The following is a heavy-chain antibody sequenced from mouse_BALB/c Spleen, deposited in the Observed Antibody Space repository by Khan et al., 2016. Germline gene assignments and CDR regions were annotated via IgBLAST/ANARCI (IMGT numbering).Heavy chain of an antibody. CDR1: GFDFSRYW. Sequence: EVKLLESGGGLVQPGGSLKLSCAASGFDFSRYWMIWVRQAPGKGLEWIGEINPDSSTINYTPSLKDKFIISRDNAKNTLYLQMSKVRTEDTALYFCARPHYYGYMNYWGQDATLTVSS. CDR2: INPDSSTI. V-gene: IGHV4-1*02. D-gene: IGHD1-2*01. CDR3: ARPHYYGYMNY. J-gene: IGHJ2*01.